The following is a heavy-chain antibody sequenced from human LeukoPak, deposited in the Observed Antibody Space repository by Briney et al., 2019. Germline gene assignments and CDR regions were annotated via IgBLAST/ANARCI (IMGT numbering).Heavy chain of an antibody. CDR2: IKRKSDGETT. CDR3: TRDLESSL. V-gene: IGHV3-15*07. CDR1: GFTFSNAW. J-gene: IGHJ4*02. Sequence: GGSLRVSCAASGFTFSNAWMNWVRQAPGKGLEWVGRIKRKSDGETTDYAAPVKGRFSISRDDSKNTLYLQMNSLKTEDTAVYYCTRDLESSLWGQGTLVIVSS.